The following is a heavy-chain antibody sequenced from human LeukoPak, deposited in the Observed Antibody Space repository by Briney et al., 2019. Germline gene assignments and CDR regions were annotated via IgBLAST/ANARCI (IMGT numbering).Heavy chain of an antibody. Sequence: GESLKISCKGSGYSFTSYWIGWVRQMPGKGLEWMGIIYPGDYDTRYSPSFQGQVTISADKSISTAYLQWSSLKASDTAMYYFARAPWYYYDSSGYCDYWGQGTLVTVSS. CDR1: GYSFTSYW. V-gene: IGHV5-51*01. CDR3: ARAPWYYYDSSGYCDY. J-gene: IGHJ4*02. CDR2: IYPGDYDT. D-gene: IGHD3-22*01.